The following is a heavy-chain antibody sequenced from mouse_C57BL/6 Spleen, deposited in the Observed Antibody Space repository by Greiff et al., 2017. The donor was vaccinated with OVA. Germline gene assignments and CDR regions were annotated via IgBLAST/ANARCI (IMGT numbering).Heavy chain of an antibody. V-gene: IGHV1-50*01. Sequence: VQLQQPGAELVKPGASVKLSCKASGYTFTSYWMQWVKQRPGQGLEWIGEIDPSDSYTNYNQKFKGKATLTVDTSSSTAYMQLSSLTSEDSAVYYCARWYSSLSYFDYWGQGTTLTVSS. D-gene: IGHD1-1*01. J-gene: IGHJ2*01. CDR1: GYTFTSYW. CDR2: IDPSDSYT. CDR3: ARWYSSLSYFDY.